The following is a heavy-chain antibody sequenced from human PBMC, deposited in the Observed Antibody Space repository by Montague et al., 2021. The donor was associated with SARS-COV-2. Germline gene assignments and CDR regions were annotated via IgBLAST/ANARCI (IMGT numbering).Heavy chain of an antibody. D-gene: IGHD1-1*01. CDR3: ARQDIQLRFDL. CDR1: SGSISNDIYY. J-gene: IGHJ2*01. CDR2: SRYGGTS. V-gene: IGHV4-39*01. Sequence: SETLSLTCTVSSGSISNDIYYWGWIRQPPGKGPEWIGCSRYGGTSXYXXSIKRRVTISIDTSKNQFSLKMTAVTAADTAVYFCARQDIQLRFDLWGRGTLVTVSS.